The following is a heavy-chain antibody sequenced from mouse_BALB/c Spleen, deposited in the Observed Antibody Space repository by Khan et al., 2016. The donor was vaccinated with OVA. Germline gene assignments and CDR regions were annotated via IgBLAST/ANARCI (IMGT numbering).Heavy chain of an antibody. D-gene: IGHD2-14*01. CDR2: INTYSGVP. Sequence: QIQLVQSGPELKKPGETVRLSCKASGYTFTTAGTQWEQQMPGKGLQWIGWINTYSGVPKYAEDFKGRFAFSLEISVNTAYLQITNLTNEDTATYFCARGGAAYYRNDGGAMEYWGQGTSVTVS. CDR1: GYTFTTAG. V-gene: IGHV9-4*02. CDR3: ARGGAAYYRNDGGAMEY. J-gene: IGHJ4*01.